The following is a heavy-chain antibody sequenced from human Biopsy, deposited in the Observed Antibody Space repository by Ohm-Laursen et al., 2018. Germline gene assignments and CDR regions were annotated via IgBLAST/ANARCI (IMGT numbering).Heavy chain of an antibody. V-gene: IGHV4-4*07. CDR1: GGSINSYY. CDR2: LFTSGTT. Sequence: GTLSLTCTVSGGSINSYYWSWMRQPAGKGLEWIGRLFTSGTTNYSPSLNNRVTMSVGTSKNQFSLRLTSVTAADTAVYYCARGDYFDSNGYFWLDPWGQGTLVTVSS. J-gene: IGHJ5*02. D-gene: IGHD3-22*01. CDR3: ARGDYFDSNGYFWLDP.